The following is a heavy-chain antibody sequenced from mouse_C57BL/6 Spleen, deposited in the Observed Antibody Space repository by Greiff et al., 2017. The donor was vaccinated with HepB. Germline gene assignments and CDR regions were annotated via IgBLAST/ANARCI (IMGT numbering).Heavy chain of an antibody. D-gene: IGHD5-1*01. CDR2: IRLKSDNYAT. V-gene: IGHV6-3*01. J-gene: IGHJ3*01. CDR1: GFTFSNYW. Sequence: EVQWVESGGGLVQPGGSMKLSCVASGFTFSNYWMNWVRQSPEKGLEWVAQIRLKSDNYATHYAESVKGRFTISRDDSKSSVYLQMNNLRAEDTGIYYCTAGSTFAYWGQGTLVTVSA. CDR3: TAGSTFAY.